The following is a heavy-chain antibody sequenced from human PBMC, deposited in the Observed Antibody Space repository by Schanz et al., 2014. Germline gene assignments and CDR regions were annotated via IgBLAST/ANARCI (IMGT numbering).Heavy chain of an antibody. CDR3: ARANRFDP. CDR1: GGSISSFH. J-gene: IGHJ5*02. V-gene: IGHV4-59*01. CDR2: IYNSGST. Sequence: QVQLQESGPGLVKPSETLSLTCAVSGGSISSFHWSWFRQPPGKGLEWIGCIYNSGSTKYNPSLKGRVTISVDTSKNQFSLRLSSVTAADTAIYYCARANRFDPWGQGTVVTVSS.